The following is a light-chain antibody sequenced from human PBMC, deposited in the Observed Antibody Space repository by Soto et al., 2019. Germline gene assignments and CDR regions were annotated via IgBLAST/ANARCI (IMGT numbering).Light chain of an antibody. CDR2: DVT. V-gene: IGLV2-14*01. CDR3: SSYTSSGTLV. Sequence: QSVLTQPASVSGSPGQSITISCTGASSDIGDYVSWYQQHPDKVPKVMIYDVTDRPSGVPDRFSGSKSGNTASLTISGLQAEDEADYYCSSYTSSGTLVFGGGTKLTVL. CDR1: SSDIGDY. J-gene: IGLJ3*02.